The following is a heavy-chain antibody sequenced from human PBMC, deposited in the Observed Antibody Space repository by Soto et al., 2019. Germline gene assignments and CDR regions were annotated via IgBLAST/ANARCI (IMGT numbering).Heavy chain of an antibody. J-gene: IGHJ5*02. CDR2: ISGSGGST. V-gene: IGHV3-23*01. Sequence: GGSLRLSCAASGFTFSSYAMSWVRQAPGKGLEWVSAISGSGGSTYYADSVKGRFTISRDNSKNTLYLQMNSLRAEDTAVYYCAKDDYVWGSYRPNWFYPWGQGTLVTVS. D-gene: IGHD3-16*02. CDR1: GFTFSSYA. CDR3: AKDDYVWGSYRPNWFYP.